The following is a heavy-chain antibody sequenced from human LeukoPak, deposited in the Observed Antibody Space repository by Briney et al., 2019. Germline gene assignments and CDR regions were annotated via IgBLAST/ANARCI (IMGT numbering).Heavy chain of an antibody. J-gene: IGHJ5*02. D-gene: IGHD6-13*01. V-gene: IGHV3-74*01. Sequence: GGSLRLSCAASGFTFSDYWMHWVRQAPGKGLEWISRIRTDGSITAYADSVKGRFTISRDNAKNILYLQMSSLRGEDTAVYLCARDRSPGWFDPWGQGTLVTVSS. CDR3: ARDRSPGWFDP. CDR2: IRTDGSIT. CDR1: GFTFSDYW.